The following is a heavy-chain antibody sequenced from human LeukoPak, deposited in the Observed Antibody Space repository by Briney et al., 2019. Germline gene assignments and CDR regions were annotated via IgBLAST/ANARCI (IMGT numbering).Heavy chain of an antibody. J-gene: IGHJ4*02. CDR2: INHSGST. CDR3: ARGSSYPGPESKFDY. V-gene: IGHV4-34*01. Sequence: SETLSLTCAVYRGSFSGYYWSWIRQPPPTGLEWIGEINHSGSTKSTPSLKSRVAISVDTSKNQFSLKLSSVTAAATAVYYCARGSSYPGPESKFDYWGQGTLVTVSS. D-gene: IGHD3-16*01. CDR1: RGSFSGYY.